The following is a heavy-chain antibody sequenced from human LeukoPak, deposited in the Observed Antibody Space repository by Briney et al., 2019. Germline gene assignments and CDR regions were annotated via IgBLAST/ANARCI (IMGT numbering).Heavy chain of an antibody. V-gene: IGHV4-4*07. CDR2: FYTSGST. D-gene: IGHD2/OR15-2a*01. CDR1: GGSISIYR. CDR3: ARDLDHCDSTNCHNWFDP. J-gene: IGHJ5*02. Sequence: SETLSLTCTVSGGSISIYRWSWIRQPAGKGLEWIGRFYTSGSTSYSPSLKSRVTISVDKSKNQFSLKLRSVTAADTAVYYCARDLDHCDSTNCHNWFDPWGQGTLVTVSS.